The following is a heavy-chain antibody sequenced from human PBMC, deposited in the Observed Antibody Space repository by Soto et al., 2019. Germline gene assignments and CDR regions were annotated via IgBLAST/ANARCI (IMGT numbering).Heavy chain of an antibody. CDR1: GYTFTSYY. CDR2: INPSGGST. J-gene: IGHJ5*02. CDR3: AREVPGPDWFDP. Sequence: ASVKVSCKASGYTFTSYYMHWVRQAPGQGLEWMGIINPSGGSTSYAQKFQGRVTMTRDTSTSTAYMELSSLRSEDTAVYYCAREVPGPDWFDPWGQGTLVTVSS. V-gene: IGHV1-46*01.